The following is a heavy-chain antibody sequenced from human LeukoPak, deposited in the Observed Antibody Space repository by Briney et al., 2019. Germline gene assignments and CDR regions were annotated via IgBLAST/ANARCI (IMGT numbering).Heavy chain of an antibody. CDR3: ARDRGSYGYWIDY. Sequence: PGGSLRLSCAASGLTFSSYSMNWVRQAPGKGLEWVSSISSSSRYIYYADSVKGRFTISRDNAKNSLYLQMNSLRAEDTAVYYCARDRGSYGYWIDYWGQGTLVTVSS. V-gene: IGHV3-21*01. CDR1: GLTFSSYS. CDR2: ISSSSRYI. J-gene: IGHJ4*02. D-gene: IGHD5-18*01.